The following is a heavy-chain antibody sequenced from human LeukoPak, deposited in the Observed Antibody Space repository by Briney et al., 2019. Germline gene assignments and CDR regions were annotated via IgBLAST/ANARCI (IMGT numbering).Heavy chain of an antibody. CDR2: IKPDGSEK. V-gene: IGHV3-7*01. Sequence: GGSLRLSCAASGFTHSNYWMTWVRQAPGKGLEWVANIKPDGSEKYYVDSVKGRCTISRDNAKNSLYLQMNSLRAEDTAVYYCARDQTPFVWGQGTLVTVSS. CDR1: GFTHSNYW. J-gene: IGHJ4*02. CDR3: ARDQTPFV.